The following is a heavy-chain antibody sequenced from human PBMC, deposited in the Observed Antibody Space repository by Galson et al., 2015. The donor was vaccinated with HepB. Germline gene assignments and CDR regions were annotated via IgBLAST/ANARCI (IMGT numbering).Heavy chain of an antibody. V-gene: IGHV1-3*01. J-gene: IGHJ5*02. CDR3: ARDWGSGDYDPPPFDP. Sequence: SVKVSCKASGYTFTSYAMHWVRQAPGQRLEWMGWINAGNGNTKYSQKFQGRVTITRDTSASTAYMELSSLRSEDTAVYYCARDWGSGDYDPPPFDPWGQGTLVTVSS. CDR2: INAGNGNT. CDR1: GYTFTSYA. D-gene: IGHD4-17*01.